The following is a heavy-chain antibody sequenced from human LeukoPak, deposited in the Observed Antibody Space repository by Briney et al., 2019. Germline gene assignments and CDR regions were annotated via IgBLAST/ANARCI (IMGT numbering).Heavy chain of an antibody. V-gene: IGHV4-59*08. CDR3: ASREDYYDSSGLDY. D-gene: IGHD3-22*01. Sequence: SETLSLTCTVSGGSISSYYWSWIRQPPGKGLEWIGYIYYSGSTNYNPSLKSRVTISVDTSKNQFSLKLSSVTAADTAVYYCASREDYYDSSGLDYWGQGTLVTVSS. CDR2: IYYSGST. CDR1: GGSISSYY. J-gene: IGHJ4*02.